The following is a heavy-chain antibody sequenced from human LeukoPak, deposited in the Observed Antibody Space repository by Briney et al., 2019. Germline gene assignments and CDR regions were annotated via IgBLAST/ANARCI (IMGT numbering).Heavy chain of an antibody. CDR1: GFTFSTYG. Sequence: GGSLRLSCAASGFTFSTYGLHWVRQAPGKGLEWVSFISYDGSNKYYADSVKGRFTISRDNAKNTLYLQMNSLTSEDTAVYFCARAADTSGYYPAYWGQGTLVTVSS. V-gene: IGHV3-30*03. J-gene: IGHJ4*02. CDR3: ARAADTSGYYPAY. D-gene: IGHD3-22*01. CDR2: ISYDGSNK.